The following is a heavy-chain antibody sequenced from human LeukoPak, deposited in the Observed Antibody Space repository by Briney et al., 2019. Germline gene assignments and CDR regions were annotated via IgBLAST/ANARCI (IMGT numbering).Heavy chain of an antibody. CDR3: TREAVTANGYFDY. CDR2: IRSKTDGGTT. CDR1: GFSFNYAW. V-gene: IGHV3-15*01. D-gene: IGHD2-21*02. J-gene: IGHJ4*02. Sequence: PGGSLRLSCAASGFSFNYAWMSWVRQAPGKGLEWVGRIRSKTDGGTTDYAAPVKGRFTISRDDSKNTLYLQMNSLKTEDTAVYYCTREAVTANGYFDYWGQGTLVTVSS.